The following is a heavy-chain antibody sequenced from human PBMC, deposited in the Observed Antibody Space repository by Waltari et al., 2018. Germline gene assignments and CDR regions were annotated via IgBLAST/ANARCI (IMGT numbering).Heavy chain of an antibody. Sequence: QVQLQQWGAGLLKPSETLSLTCAVSGGAFSVYSWGGIRQPPGKGLEWIGEINHSGSTNYNPSHKSRVTISVDTSKNQFSLKLSSVTAADTAVYYCARVNRGTIAGWFDPWGQGTLVTVSS. CDR1: GGAFSVYS. J-gene: IGHJ5*02. CDR3: ARVNRGTIAGWFDP. D-gene: IGHD2-21*01. CDR2: INHSGST. V-gene: IGHV4-34*01.